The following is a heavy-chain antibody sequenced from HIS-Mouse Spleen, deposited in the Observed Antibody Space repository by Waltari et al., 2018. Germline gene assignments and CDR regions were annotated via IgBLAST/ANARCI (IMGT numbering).Heavy chain of an antibody. V-gene: IGHV4-39*07. Sequence: QLQLQESVPGLVKPSETLSLTCTVSGGSISSSSYYGGWIRQPPGKGLEWIGSSYYSGSTYYNPSLKSRVTISVDTSKNQFSLKLSSVTAADTAVYYCAREIPYSSSWYDWYFDLWGRGTLVTVSS. CDR2: SYYSGST. J-gene: IGHJ2*01. D-gene: IGHD6-13*01. CDR1: GGSISSSSYY. CDR3: AREIPYSSSWYDWYFDL.